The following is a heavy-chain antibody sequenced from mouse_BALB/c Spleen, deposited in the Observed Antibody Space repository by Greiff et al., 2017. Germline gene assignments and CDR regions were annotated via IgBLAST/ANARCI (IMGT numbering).Heavy chain of an antibody. Sequence: QVQLQQPGAELVMPGASVKMSCKASGYTFTDYWMHWVKQRPGQGLEWIGAIDTSDSYTSYNQKFKGKATLTVDESSSTAYMQLSSLTSEDSAVYYCARDNGYYAMDYWGQGTSVTVSS. CDR3: ARDNGYYAMDY. CDR1: GYTFTDYW. V-gene: IGHV1-69*01. J-gene: IGHJ4*01. CDR2: IDTSDSYT.